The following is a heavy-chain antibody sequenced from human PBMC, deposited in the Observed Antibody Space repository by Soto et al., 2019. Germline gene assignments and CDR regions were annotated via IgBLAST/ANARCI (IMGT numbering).Heavy chain of an antibody. CDR1: GYTFTSYY. CDR3: ARDINMIVVVIANYYGMDV. D-gene: IGHD3-22*01. J-gene: IGHJ6*02. V-gene: IGHV1-46*03. Sequence: ASVKVSCKASGYTFTSYYMHWVRQAPGQGLEWMGIINPSGGSTSYAQKFQGRVTMTRDTSTSTVYMELSSLRSEDTAVYYCARDINMIVVVIANYYGMDVWGQGTTVTVSS. CDR2: INPSGGST.